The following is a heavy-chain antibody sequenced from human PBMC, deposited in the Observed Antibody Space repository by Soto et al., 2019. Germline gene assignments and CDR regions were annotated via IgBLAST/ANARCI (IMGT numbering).Heavy chain of an antibody. CDR1: GFTFTRYS. Sequence: GSLRLSCAASGFTFTRYSMNWVRQAPGKGLEWVSSISSTTNYIYYGDSMKGRFTISRDNAKNSLYLEMNSLRAEDTAVYYCARESEDLTSNFDYWGQGTLVTVST. V-gene: IGHV3-21*06. CDR3: ARESEDLTSNFDY. CDR2: ISSTTNYI. J-gene: IGHJ4*02.